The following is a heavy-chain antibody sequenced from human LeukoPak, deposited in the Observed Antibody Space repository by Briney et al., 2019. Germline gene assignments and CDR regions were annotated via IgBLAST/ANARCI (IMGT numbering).Heavy chain of an antibody. J-gene: IGHJ4*02. Sequence: GASVKVSCKASGYTFTGYYMHWVRQAPGQGLEWMGWINPNSGGTNYAQKFQGRVTMTRDTSISTAYMELSRLRSDDTAVYYCARAEGGITIFGSPFDYWGQGTLVTVSS. CDR2: INPNSGGT. V-gene: IGHV1-2*02. D-gene: IGHD3-3*01. CDR1: GYTFTGYY. CDR3: ARAEGGITIFGSPFDY.